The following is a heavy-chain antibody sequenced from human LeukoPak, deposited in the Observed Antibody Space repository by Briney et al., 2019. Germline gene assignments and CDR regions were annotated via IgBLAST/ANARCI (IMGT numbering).Heavy chain of an antibody. CDR1: GDSFSDYY. V-gene: IGHV4-59*01. J-gene: IGHJ4*02. CDR3: ARGTRDYFDY. Sequence: PSETLSLTCTVSGDSFSDYYWSWIRQPPGKGLEWIGYIYYSGSTNYNPSLKSRVTISVDTSKNQFSLKLSSVTAADTAVYYCARGTRDYFDYWGQGTLVTVSS. CDR2: IYYSGST. D-gene: IGHD1-1*01.